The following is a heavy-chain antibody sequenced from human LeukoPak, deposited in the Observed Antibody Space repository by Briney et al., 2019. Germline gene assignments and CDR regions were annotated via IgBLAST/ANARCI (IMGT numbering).Heavy chain of an antibody. CDR3: AKSLCGSGSYYNWFDP. CDR2: INHRGST. Sequence: SETLSLTCAVYGGSFSGYYWSWIRQPPGKGLEWIGEINHRGSTNYNPYLKRRVTISLDTDKNQFSLKLSSVTAADTAVYYCAKSLCGSGSYYNWFDPWGQGTLVTVSS. CDR1: GGSFSGYY. V-gene: IGHV4-34*01. J-gene: IGHJ5*02. D-gene: IGHD3-10*01.